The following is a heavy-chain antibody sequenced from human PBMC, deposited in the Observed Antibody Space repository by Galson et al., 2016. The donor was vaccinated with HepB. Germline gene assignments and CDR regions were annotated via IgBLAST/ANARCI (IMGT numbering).Heavy chain of an antibody. CDR3: AKGGAIGMGLASPAS. V-gene: IGHV3-30*18. CDR1: GFIFSASG. D-gene: IGHD5-24*01. J-gene: IGHJ4*02. Sequence: SLRLSCAASGFIFSASGMHWVRQAPGKRPEWLAVISFDGNMKFYADSVQGRFTISRDNSNNTVSLQMNRLRPEDTAIYYCAKGGAIGMGLASPASGGQGDLVTVAS. CDR2: ISFDGNMK.